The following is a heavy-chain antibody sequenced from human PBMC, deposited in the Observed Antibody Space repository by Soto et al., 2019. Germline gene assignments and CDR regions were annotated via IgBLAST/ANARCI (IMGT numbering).Heavy chain of an antibody. D-gene: IGHD6-13*01. CDR1: GYSFTSYW. CDR3: ARHVIAAAGTFPKYDYYGMDV. CDR2: IDPSDSYT. J-gene: IGHJ6*02. Sequence: PGESLKISCKGSGYSFTSYWISWVRQMPGKGLEWMGRIDPSDSYTNYSPSFQGHVTISADKSISTAYLRWSSLKASDTAMYYCARHVIAAAGTFPKYDYYGMDVWGQGTTVTVSS. V-gene: IGHV5-10-1*01.